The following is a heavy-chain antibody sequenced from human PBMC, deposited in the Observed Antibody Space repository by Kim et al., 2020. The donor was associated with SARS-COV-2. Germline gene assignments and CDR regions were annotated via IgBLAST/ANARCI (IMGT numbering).Heavy chain of an antibody. CDR3: ARDPADYYDSSGYSVKYGMDV. D-gene: IGHD3-22*01. V-gene: IGHV6-1*01. CDR1: GDSVSSNSAA. Sequence: SPTLSLTCAISGDSVSSNSAAWNWIRQSPSRGLEWLGRTYYRSKWYNDYAVSVKSRITINPDTSKNQFSLQLNSVTPEDTAVYYCARDPADYYDSSGYSVKYGMDVWGQGTTVTVSS. CDR2: TYYRSKWYN. J-gene: IGHJ6*02.